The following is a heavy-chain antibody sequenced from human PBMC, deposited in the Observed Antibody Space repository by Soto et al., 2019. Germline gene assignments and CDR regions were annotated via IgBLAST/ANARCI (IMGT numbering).Heavy chain of an antibody. CDR3: ARGRRYCSSTSCYPWFDP. Sequence: SETLSLTCAVYGGSFSGYYWSWIRQPPGKGLEWIGEINHSGSTNYNPSLKSRVTISVDTSKNQFSLKLSSVTAADTAVYYCARGRRYCSSTSCYPWFDPWGQGTLVTVSS. CDR1: GGSFSGYY. V-gene: IGHV4-34*01. J-gene: IGHJ5*02. D-gene: IGHD2-2*01. CDR2: INHSGST.